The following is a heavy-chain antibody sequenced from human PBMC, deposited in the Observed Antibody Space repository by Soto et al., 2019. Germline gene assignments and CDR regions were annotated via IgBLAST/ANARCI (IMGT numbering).Heavy chain of an antibody. CDR2: THPGDSET. J-gene: IGHJ6*02. V-gene: IGHV5-51*01. CDR3: ARQGRDGHNQGYGMDV. CDR1: GDSFNTYW. Sequence: KPGESLKISCKGSGDSFNTYWIAWVRQMPGKGLEWMGITHPGDSETRYSPSFEGQVTISADKSISTAYLQWSSLKASDTAMYYCARQGRDGHNQGYGMDVWGQGTTVTVSS.